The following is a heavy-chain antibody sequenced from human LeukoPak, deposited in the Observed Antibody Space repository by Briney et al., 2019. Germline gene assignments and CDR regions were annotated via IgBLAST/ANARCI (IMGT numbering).Heavy chain of an antibody. CDR2: IYYSGST. Sequence: PSETLSLTCTVSGGSISNYYWSWIRQPPGKGLEWVGYIYYSGSTSYNPSLKSRVTMSVDTSKNQFSLKLSSVTAADTAVYYCVRDHYYNSSGYTFRHWGQGTLVTVSS. CDR3: VRDHYYNSSGYTFRH. V-gene: IGHV4-59*01. J-gene: IGHJ1*01. D-gene: IGHD3-22*01. CDR1: GGSISNYY.